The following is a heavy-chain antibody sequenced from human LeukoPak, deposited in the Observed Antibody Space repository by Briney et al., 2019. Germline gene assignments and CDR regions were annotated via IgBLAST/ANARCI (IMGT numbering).Heavy chain of an antibody. D-gene: IGHD3-22*01. Sequence: ASVTVSCKASGYTFTSYGISWVRQAPGQGLEWMGLISGYNGNTKYAQKLQGRVTMTTDTSTSTAYMELRSLRSDDTAVYYCARDPKFSDTYNYDSSGYYYDCWGQGTLVTVSS. J-gene: IGHJ4*02. CDR3: ARDPKFSDTYNYDSSGYYYDC. CDR2: ISGYNGNT. CDR1: GYTFTSYG. V-gene: IGHV1-18*01.